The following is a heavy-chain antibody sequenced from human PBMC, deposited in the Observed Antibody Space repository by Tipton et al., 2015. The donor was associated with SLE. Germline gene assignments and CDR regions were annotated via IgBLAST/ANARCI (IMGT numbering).Heavy chain of an antibody. CDR1: GYSISSGYH. V-gene: IGHV4-38-2*02. J-gene: IGHJ4*02. Sequence: GLVKPSETLSLTCTVSGYSISSGYHWGWIRQSPGKGLEWIGTIYHSGSTWYNPSLKSRVTISVDKNQFSLKLTSVTAADTAVYYCALQYDSSGYYWFWGQGTLVTVSS. CDR2: IYHSGST. CDR3: ALQYDSSGYYWF. D-gene: IGHD3-22*01.